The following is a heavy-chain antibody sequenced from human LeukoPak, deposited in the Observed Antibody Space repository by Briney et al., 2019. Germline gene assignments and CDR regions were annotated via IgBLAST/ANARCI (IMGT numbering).Heavy chain of an antibody. J-gene: IGHJ4*02. CDR3: ARYPGIAVAGAGGFDY. V-gene: IGHV6-1*01. CDR2: TYYRSKWYN. Sequence: SQTLSLTCAISEDSVSSNSAAWNWIRQSPSRGLEWLGRTYYRSKWYNDYAVSVKSRITINPDTSKNQFSLQLNSVTPEDTAVYYCARYPGIAVAGAGGFDYWGQGTLVTVSS. CDR1: EDSVSSNSAA. D-gene: IGHD6-19*01.